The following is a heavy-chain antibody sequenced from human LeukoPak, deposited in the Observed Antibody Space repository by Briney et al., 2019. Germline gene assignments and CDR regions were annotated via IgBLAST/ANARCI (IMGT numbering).Heavy chain of an antibody. CDR3: ARGNREPGASDI. V-gene: IGHV3-7*01. Sequence: GSLRLSCVASGFVFSSYWMNWVRQAPGKGPEWVATINRDGSDKYYVDSVKGRFTTSRDNAKNSMYLQMKSLRAEDTAVYYCARGNREPGASDIWGHGTTVTVST. CDR1: GFVFSSYW. J-gene: IGHJ3*02. D-gene: IGHD1-14*01. CDR2: INRDGSDK.